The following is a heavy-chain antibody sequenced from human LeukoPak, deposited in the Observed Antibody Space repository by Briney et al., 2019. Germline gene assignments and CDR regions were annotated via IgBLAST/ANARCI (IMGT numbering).Heavy chain of an antibody. CDR3: ARPHSKLRYFDWLLSSLGFDY. J-gene: IGHJ4*02. Sequence: PGGSLRLSCAASGFTFSDYYMSWIRQAPGKGLEWVSYISSSGSTIYYADSVKGRFTISRDNAKNSLYLQMNSLGAEDTAVYYCARPHSKLRYFDWLLSSLGFDYWGQGTLVTVSS. CDR1: GFTFSDYY. CDR2: ISSSGSTI. D-gene: IGHD3-9*01. V-gene: IGHV3-11*01.